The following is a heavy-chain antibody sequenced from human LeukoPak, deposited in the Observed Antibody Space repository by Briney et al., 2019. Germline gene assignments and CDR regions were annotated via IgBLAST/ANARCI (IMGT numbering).Heavy chain of an antibody. V-gene: IGHV3-23*01. CDR3: AKGQELDDGVFDS. D-gene: IGHD1-1*01. J-gene: IGHJ4*02. CDR1: GFTFSSIA. CDR2: IRSNGDTT. Sequence: AGSLRLSCAASGFTFSSIAMTWVRQAPGKGLEWVSSIRSNGDTTYNADSVKGRFTISRDNSKNTLYLQMNSLRVEDTAIYYCAKGQELDDGVFDSWGQGTLVTASS.